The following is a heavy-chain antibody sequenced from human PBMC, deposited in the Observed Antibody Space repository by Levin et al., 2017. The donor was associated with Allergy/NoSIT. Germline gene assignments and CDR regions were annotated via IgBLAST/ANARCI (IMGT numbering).Heavy chain of an antibody. D-gene: IGHD3-3*01. CDR1: GFTFSSYW. Sequence: PGGSLRLSCAASGFTFSSYWMSWVRQAPGKGLEWVANIKQDGSEKYYVDSVKGRFTISRDNAKNSLYLQMNSLRAEDTAVYYCARDGIFGVVMPYYYYGMDVWGQGTTVTVSS. CDR3: ARDGIFGVVMPYYYYGMDV. CDR2: IKQDGSEK. J-gene: IGHJ6*02. V-gene: IGHV3-7*01.